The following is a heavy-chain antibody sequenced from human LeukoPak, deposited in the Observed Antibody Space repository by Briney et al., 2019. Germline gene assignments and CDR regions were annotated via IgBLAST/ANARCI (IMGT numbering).Heavy chain of an antibody. CDR2: ISSTGSAI. J-gene: IGHJ4*02. V-gene: IGHV3-48*03. CDR1: GFTFRSYE. Sequence: PGGSLRLSCAGFGFTFRSYEMNWVRQAPGKGLEWISYISSTGSAIYYADPVKGRFTTSRDNAKNSLYLQMNSLRAEDTAVYYCPRVFSYYTYSFDYWGQGTLVTVSS. CDR3: PRVFSYYTYSFDY. D-gene: IGHD3-22*01.